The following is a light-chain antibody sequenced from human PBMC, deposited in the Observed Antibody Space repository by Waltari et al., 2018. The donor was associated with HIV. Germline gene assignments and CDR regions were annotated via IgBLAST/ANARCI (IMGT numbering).Light chain of an antibody. CDR2: DVS. J-gene: IGKJ5*01. CDR1: QGISAA. Sequence: AIQLTQSPSSLSASVGDTVIITCRTSQGISAALAWYRQKPGKTPELLIYDVSTLQSGVPSKLSGSGSGTDFTLTINSLQPEDSATYYCQQFNSYPLTFGQGTRLEIK. CDR3: QQFNSYPLT. V-gene: IGKV1-13*02.